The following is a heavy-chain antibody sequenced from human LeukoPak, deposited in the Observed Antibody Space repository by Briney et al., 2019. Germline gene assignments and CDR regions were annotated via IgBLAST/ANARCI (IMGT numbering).Heavy chain of an antibody. CDR2: ISYDGSNK. Sequence: GRSLRLSCAASGFTFSSYGMHWVRQAPGKGLEWVAVISYDGSNKYYADSVKGRFTISRDNSKNTLYLQMNSLRAEDTAVYYCAKMSVYGDYVYYFDYWGQGTLVTVSS. J-gene: IGHJ4*02. CDR3: AKMSVYGDYVYYFDY. D-gene: IGHD4-17*01. CDR1: GFTFSSYG. V-gene: IGHV3-30*18.